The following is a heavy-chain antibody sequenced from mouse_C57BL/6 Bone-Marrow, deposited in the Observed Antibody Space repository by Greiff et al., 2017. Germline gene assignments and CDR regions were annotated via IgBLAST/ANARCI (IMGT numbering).Heavy chain of an antibody. D-gene: IGHD1-1*01. V-gene: IGHV1-9*01. CDR3: AREYYGSSYPHWYFDV. CDR1: GYTFTGYW. Sequence: VQLQQSGAELMKPGASVKLSCKATGYTFTGYWIEWVKQRPGHGLEWIGEILPGSGSTNYNEKFKGKATSQADTSSNPAYMQLSSLTTEDSAIYYCAREYYGSSYPHWYFDVWGTGTTVTVSS. CDR2: ILPGSGST. J-gene: IGHJ1*03.